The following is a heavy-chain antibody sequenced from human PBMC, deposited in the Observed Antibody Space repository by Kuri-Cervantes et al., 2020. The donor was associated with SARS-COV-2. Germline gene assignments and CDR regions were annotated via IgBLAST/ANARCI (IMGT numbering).Heavy chain of an antibody. V-gene: IGHV4-59*01. CDR3: AGSSGWYTYYYYGMDV. CDR2: IYYSGST. CDR1: GGSISSYY. Sequence: GSLRLSCTVSGGSISSYYWSWIRQPPGKGLEWIGYIYYSGSTNYNPSLKSRVTISVDTSKNQFSLKLSSVTAADTAVYYCAGSSGWYTYYYYGMDVWGQGTTLTVSS. D-gene: IGHD6-19*01. J-gene: IGHJ6*02.